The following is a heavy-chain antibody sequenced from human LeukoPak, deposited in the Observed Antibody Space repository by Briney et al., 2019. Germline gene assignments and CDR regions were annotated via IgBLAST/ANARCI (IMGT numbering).Heavy chain of an antibody. CDR3: ARGEETYYYGSGSYYH. D-gene: IGHD3-10*01. CDR2: IIPILGIA. V-gene: IGHV1-69*04. Sequence: GASVKVSCKASGGTFSSYAISWVRQAPGQGLEWMGRIIPILGIANYAQKFQGRVTITADKSTSTAYMELSSLRSEDTAVYYCARGEETYYYGSGSYYHWGQGTLVTVSS. CDR1: GGTFSSYA. J-gene: IGHJ4*02.